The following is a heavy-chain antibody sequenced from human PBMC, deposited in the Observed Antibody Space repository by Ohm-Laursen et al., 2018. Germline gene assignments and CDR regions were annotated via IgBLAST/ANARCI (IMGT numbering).Heavy chain of an antibody. D-gene: IGHD3-10*01. J-gene: IGHJ4*02. CDR2: ISSSGSST. V-gene: IGHV3-11*04. CDR1: GFTFSDYY. Sequence: SLRLSCAASGFTFSDYYMSWIRQAPGKGLEWVSYISSSGSSTYYADSVKGRFTISRDNAKNSLYLQTNSLRAEDTAVYYCARGDGSGSYSFDYWGQGTLVTVFS. CDR3: ARGDGSGSYSFDY.